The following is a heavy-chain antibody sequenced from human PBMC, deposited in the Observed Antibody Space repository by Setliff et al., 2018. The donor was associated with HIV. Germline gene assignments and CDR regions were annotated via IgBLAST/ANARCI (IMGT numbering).Heavy chain of an antibody. D-gene: IGHD3-10*01. CDR3: ARDKTSRYYYTGSAYSDYFDF. CDR2: IIPIFGTP. V-gene: IGHV1-69*06. CDR1: GGTFSSXS. J-gene: IGHJ4*02. Sequence: GASVKVSCKASGGTFSSXSSSGGRQAPGQGLEWLGRIIPIFGTPNYAQRFQGRVTITWDTSASAAYMELSSLRSEDTAVYYCARDKTSRYYYTGSAYSDYFDFWGQGTPVTVSS.